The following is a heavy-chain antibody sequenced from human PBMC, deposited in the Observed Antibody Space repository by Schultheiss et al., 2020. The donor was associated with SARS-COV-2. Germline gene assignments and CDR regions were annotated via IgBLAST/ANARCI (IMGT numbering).Heavy chain of an antibody. CDR2: ISGSGGST. CDR3: ARDLAVSGSSPVDY. J-gene: IGHJ4*02. Sequence: GGSLRLSCTAAGFTFGGSGMHWVRQAPGKGLEWVSAISGSGGSTYYADSVKGRFTISRDNAKNSLYLQMNSLRAEDTAVYYCARDLAVSGSSPVDYWGQGTLVTVSS. V-gene: IGHV3-21*01. CDR1: GFTFGGSG. D-gene: IGHD1-26*01.